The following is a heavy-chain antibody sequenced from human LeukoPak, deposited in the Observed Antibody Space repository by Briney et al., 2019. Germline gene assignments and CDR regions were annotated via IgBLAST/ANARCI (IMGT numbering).Heavy chain of an antibody. CDR2: IIPIFGTA. CDR3: ARDPPSYGDYGGFYYMDV. CDR1: GGTFISYA. V-gene: IGHV1-69*05. Sequence: SVKVSCKASGGTFISYAISWVRQAPGQGLEWRGRIIPIFGTANYAQKFQGRVTITTDESTSTAYMELSSLSSEDTAVYYCARDPPSYGDYGGFYYMDVWGKGTTVTVSS. D-gene: IGHD4-17*01. J-gene: IGHJ6*03.